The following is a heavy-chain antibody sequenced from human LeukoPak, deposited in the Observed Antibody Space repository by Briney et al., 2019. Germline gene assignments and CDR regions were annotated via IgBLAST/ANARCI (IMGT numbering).Heavy chain of an antibody. CDR1: GYTFTSYD. D-gene: IGHD5-12*01. V-gene: IGHV1-8*01. CDR3: ARGGRSYVGWLRLGGFWFDP. CDR2: MNPNSGNT. Sequence: SVKVSCKASGYTFTSYDINWVRQATGQGLEWMGWMNPNSGNTGYAQKFQGRVTMTRNTSISTAYMELSSLRSEDTAVYYCARGGRSYVGWLRLGGFWFDPWGQGTLVTVSS. J-gene: IGHJ5*02.